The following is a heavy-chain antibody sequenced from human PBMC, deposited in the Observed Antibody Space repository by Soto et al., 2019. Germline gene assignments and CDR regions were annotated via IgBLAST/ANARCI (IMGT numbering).Heavy chain of an antibody. J-gene: IGHJ5*02. CDR3: ASLHRITLAAAGTGWFDP. CDR2: IIPIFGTA. CDR1: GGTSSSYA. Sequence: ASVKVSCKASGGTSSSYAISWVRQAPGQGLEWMGGIIPIFGTANYAQKFQGRVTITADKSTSTAYMELSSLRSEDTAVYYCASLHRITLAAAGTGWFDPWGQGTLVTVSS. V-gene: IGHV1-69*06. D-gene: IGHD6-13*01.